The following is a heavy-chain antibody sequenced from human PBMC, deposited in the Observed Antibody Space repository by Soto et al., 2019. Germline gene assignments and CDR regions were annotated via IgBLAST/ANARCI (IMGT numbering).Heavy chain of an antibody. CDR3: ARDKQQLLGGYWFDP. CDR1: GGTFSSYT. Sequence: QVQLVQSGAEVKKPGSSVKVSCKASGGTFSSYTISWVRQAPGQGLEWLGRIIPILGIANYAQKFQGTVTITADKSRSTAYMERSSLRSEDTAVYYCARDKQQLLGGYWFDPWGQGTMVTVSS. D-gene: IGHD6-13*01. CDR2: IIPILGIA. J-gene: IGHJ5*02. V-gene: IGHV1-69*08.